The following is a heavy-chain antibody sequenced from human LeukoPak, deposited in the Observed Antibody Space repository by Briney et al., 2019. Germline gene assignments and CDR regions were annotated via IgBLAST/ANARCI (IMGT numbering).Heavy chain of an antibody. CDR2: IYYSGST. J-gene: IGHJ4*02. CDR3: ATYYDSSGYFGY. D-gene: IGHD3-22*01. Sequence: SETLSLTRTVSGGSISSYYWSRIRQPPGKGLEWIGYIYYSGSTNYNPSLKSRVTISVDTSKNQFSLKLSSVTAADTAVYYCATYYDSSGYFGYWGQGTLVTVSS. V-gene: IGHV4-59*01. CDR1: GGSISSYY.